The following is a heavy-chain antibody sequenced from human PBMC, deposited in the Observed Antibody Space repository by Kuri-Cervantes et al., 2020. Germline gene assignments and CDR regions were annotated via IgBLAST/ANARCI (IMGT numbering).Heavy chain of an antibody. CDR1: GFIFSSSE. CDR2: ISFSGASI. J-gene: IGHJ3*02. Sequence: GESLKISCAASGFIFSSSEMNWVRQAPGKGLEWVSSISFSGASIYYADSVKGRFTISRDNARNSLYLQMNSLRAEDTALYYCAKSIAVGDMGAFDIWGQGTMVTVSS. V-gene: IGHV3-48*03. CDR3: AKSIAVGDMGAFDI. D-gene: IGHD6-19*01.